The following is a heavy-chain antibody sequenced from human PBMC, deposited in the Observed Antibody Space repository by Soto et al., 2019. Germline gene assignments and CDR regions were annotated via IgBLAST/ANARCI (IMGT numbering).Heavy chain of an antibody. V-gene: IGHV3-23*01. CDR3: AKDPIPENYYDSSGYYPHNRFDP. J-gene: IGHJ5*02. CDR2: ISGSGGST. D-gene: IGHD3-22*01. Sequence: GGSLRLSCAASGFTFSSYAMSWVRQAPGKGLEWVSAISGSGGSTYYADSVKGRFTISRDNSKNTLYLQMNSLRAEDTAVYYCAKDPIPENYYDSSGYYPHNRFDPWGQGTLVTVSS. CDR1: GFTFSSYA.